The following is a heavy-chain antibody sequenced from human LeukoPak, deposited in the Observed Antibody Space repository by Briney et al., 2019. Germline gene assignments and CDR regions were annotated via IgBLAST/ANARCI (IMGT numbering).Heavy chain of an antibody. Sequence: SETLSLTCAVYGGSFSGYYCWIRQPPGKGLEWIGEIYPSGSTNYSPSLQSRVTISVDMSKNQFSLRLSSVTAADTAVYYCARGGEYCSSTSCYNDYWGQGTLVTVSS. J-gene: IGHJ4*02. CDR2: IYPSGST. CDR3: ARGGEYCSSTSCYNDY. CDR1: GGSFSGYY. D-gene: IGHD2-2*02. V-gene: IGHV4-34*01.